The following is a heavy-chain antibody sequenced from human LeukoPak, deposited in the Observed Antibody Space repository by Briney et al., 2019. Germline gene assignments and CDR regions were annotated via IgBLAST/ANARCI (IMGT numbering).Heavy chain of an antibody. CDR1: GLTFSSHA. CDR3: ARGAYYFDSSGYSGAFDI. J-gene: IGHJ3*02. Sequence: GRSLRLSCAASGLTFSSHARHWVRQAPGKGLGWVAMISYDGSNKYYADSVKGRFTISRDNSKNTLYLQMNSLRAEDTAVYYCARGAYYFDSSGYSGAFDIWGQGTMVTVSS. D-gene: IGHD3-22*01. CDR2: ISYDGSNK. V-gene: IGHV3-30*04.